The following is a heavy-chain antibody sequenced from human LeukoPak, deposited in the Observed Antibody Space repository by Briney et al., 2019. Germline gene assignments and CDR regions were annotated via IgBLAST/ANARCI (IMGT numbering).Heavy chain of an antibody. CDR3: ARASSSWYNWFDP. CDR2: INPNSGGT. Sequence: ASVKVSCKASGYTFTGYYMHWVRQAPGQGLEWMGWINPNSGGTNDAQKFQGRVTMTRDTSISTAYMELSRLRSDDTAVYYCARASSSWYNWFDPWGQGTLVTVSS. D-gene: IGHD6-13*01. CDR1: GYTFTGYY. V-gene: IGHV1-2*02. J-gene: IGHJ5*02.